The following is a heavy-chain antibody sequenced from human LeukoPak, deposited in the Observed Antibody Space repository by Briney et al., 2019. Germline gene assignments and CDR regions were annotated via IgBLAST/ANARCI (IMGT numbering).Heavy chain of an antibody. V-gene: IGHV3-74*01. J-gene: IGHJ4*02. CDR1: GFPFSSYW. CDR2: IKSDGSST. Sequence: GGSLRLSCAASGFPFSSYWMHWVRQAPGKGLVWVSLIKSDGSSTDYADSVKGRFTISRDNAMNSLYLQMNSLRAEDTAVYHCVRDPLGGHFDYWGQGTLVTVSS. CDR3: VRDPLGGHFDY.